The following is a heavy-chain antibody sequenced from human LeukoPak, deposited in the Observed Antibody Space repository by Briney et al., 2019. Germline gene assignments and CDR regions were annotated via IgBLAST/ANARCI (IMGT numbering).Heavy chain of an antibody. CDR3: ARYTMVQGVIITGFDY. V-gene: IGHV1-69*04. CDR1: GGTFSSYA. Sequence: GASVKVSCKASGGTFSSYAISWVRQAPGQGPAWMGRIIPILGIANYAQKFQGRVTITADKSTSTAYMELSSLRSEDTAVYYCARYTMVQGVIITGFDYWGQGTLVTVSS. D-gene: IGHD3-10*01. J-gene: IGHJ4*02. CDR2: IIPILGIA.